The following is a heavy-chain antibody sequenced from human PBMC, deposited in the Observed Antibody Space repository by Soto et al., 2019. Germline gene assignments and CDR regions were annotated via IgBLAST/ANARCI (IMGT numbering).Heavy chain of an antibody. V-gene: IGHV4-59*01. CDR1: GGSISSYY. J-gene: IGHJ4*02. D-gene: IGHD3-16*01. Sequence: QVQLQESGPGLVKPSETLSLTCTVSGGSISSYYWSWIRQPPGKGLEWIGYMYYSGSTNSNPSLKRRVTISVDTSKNQFSLKLSSVTAADTAVYYCARRYGGNFDYWGQGTLVTVSS. CDR3: ARRYGGNFDY. CDR2: MYYSGST.